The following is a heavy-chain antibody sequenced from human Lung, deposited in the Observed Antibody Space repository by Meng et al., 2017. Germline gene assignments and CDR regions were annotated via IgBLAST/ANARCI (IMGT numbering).Heavy chain of an antibody. J-gene: IGHJ4*02. CDR3: AKALGWGSSPDY. Sequence: QVQLVQSGADVKKSGAPVKASCKASGYTFTAYYIHWVLQAPGQGLEWMGRINPNSGGTNFAQKFQGRVIMTRDTSISTAYMELSSLGFDDTAVYYCAKALGWGSSPDYWGQGILVTVSS. CDR2: INPNSGGT. CDR1: GYTFTAYY. D-gene: IGHD2-21*01. V-gene: IGHV1-2*06.